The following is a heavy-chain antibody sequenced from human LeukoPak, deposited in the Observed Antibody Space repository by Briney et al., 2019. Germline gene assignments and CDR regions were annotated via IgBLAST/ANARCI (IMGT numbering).Heavy chain of an antibody. V-gene: IGHV1-46*03. CDR1: GYTFTSYY. CDR2: INPSGGST. CDR3: ARDRPRDCSSTSCYDDFDY. D-gene: IGHD2-2*01. J-gene: IGHJ4*02. Sequence: GASVKVPCKASGYTFTSYYMHWVRQAPGQGLEWMGIINPSGGSTSYAQKFQGRVTMTRDTSTSTVYMELSSLRSEDTAVYYCARDRPRDCSSTSCYDDFDYWGQGTLVTVSS.